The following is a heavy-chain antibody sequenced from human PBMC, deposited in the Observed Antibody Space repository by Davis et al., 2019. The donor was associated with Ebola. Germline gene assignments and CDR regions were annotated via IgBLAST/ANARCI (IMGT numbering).Heavy chain of an antibody. D-gene: IGHD4-11*01. V-gene: IGHV1-18*04. Sequence: ASVKVSCKAFGYTFASYSISWVRQAPGQGLEWMGWITAHNGKRYYAPNIQGRVTMTTDTSTSTAYLDLRSLKSDDTAVYYCARGTTVTSDPHYYYMDVWGKGTTVTVSS. CDR3: ARGTTVTSDPHYYYMDV. J-gene: IGHJ6*03. CDR1: GYTFASYS. CDR2: ITAHNGKR.